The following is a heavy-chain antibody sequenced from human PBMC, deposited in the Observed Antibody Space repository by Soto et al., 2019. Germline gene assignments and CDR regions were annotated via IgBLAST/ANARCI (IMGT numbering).Heavy chain of an antibody. Sequence: QLQLQESGPGLVKPSETLSLTCTVSGGSISSSSYYWGWIRQPPGKGLEWIGSIYYSGSTYYNPSLKSRVTISVDTSKTQFSLKLSSVTAADTAVYYCAVTKAVAGSRGWFDPWGQGTLVTVSS. CDR2: IYYSGST. CDR3: AVTKAVAGSRGWFDP. CDR1: GGSISSSSYY. J-gene: IGHJ5*02. V-gene: IGHV4-39*01. D-gene: IGHD6-19*01.